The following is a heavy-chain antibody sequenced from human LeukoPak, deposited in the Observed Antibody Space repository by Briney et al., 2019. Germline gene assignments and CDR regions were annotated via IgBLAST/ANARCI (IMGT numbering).Heavy chain of an antibody. CDR1: GGSISTSRYY. CDR2: IYYTGST. J-gene: IGHJ5*02. CDR3: ASSQGYRSHRFDP. D-gene: IGHD5-18*01. V-gene: IGHV4-39*07. Sequence: SETLSLTCTVSGGSISTSRYYWGWIRQPPGKGLEWIGSIYYTGSTYYTPSLKSRVTISVDTSKNQFSLKLSSVTAADTAVYYCASSQGYRSHRFDPWGQGTLVIVSS.